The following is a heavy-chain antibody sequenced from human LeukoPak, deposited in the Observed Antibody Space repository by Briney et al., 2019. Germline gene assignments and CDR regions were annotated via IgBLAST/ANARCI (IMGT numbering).Heavy chain of an antibody. CDR3: ARDLITRQFDSSGYYLGY. CDR1: GFTFSSYG. CDR2: IRYDGSNK. J-gene: IGHJ4*02. D-gene: IGHD3-22*01. V-gene: IGHV3-30*02. Sequence: GGSLRLSCAASGFTFSSYGMHWVRQAPGKGLEWVAFIRYDGSNKYYADSVKGRFTISRDNSKNTLYLQMNSLRAEDTAVYYCARDLITRQFDSSGYYLGYWGQGTLVTVSS.